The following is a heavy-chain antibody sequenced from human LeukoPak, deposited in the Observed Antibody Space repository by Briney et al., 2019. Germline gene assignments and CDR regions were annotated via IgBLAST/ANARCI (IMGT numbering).Heavy chain of an antibody. Sequence: SETLSLTCTVSGGSISSYYWSWIRQPPGKGLEWIGEINHSGSTNYNPSLKSRVTISVDTSKNQFSLKLSSVTAADTAVYYCARGLWYLYYYYMDVWGKGTTVTVSS. CDR3: ARGLWYLYYYYMDV. CDR1: GGSISSYY. CDR2: INHSGST. J-gene: IGHJ6*03. D-gene: IGHD2-15*01. V-gene: IGHV4-34*01.